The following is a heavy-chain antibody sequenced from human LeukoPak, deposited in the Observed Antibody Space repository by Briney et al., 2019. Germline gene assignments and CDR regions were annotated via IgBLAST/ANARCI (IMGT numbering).Heavy chain of an antibody. V-gene: IGHV3-20*04. J-gene: IGHJ4*02. CDR2: INWNGGST. D-gene: IGHD3-3*01. CDR3: ARDTGYDFWSGYYPVDY. CDR1: GFTFDDYG. Sequence: PGGSLRLSCAASGFTFDDYGMSWDRQAPGKGLEWVSGINWNGGSTGYADSVKGRFTISRDNAKNSLYLQMNSLRAEDTALYYCARDTGYDFWSGYYPVDYWGQGTLVTVSS.